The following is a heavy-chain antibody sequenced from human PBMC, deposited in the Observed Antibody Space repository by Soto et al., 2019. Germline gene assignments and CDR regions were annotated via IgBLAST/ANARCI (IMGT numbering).Heavy chain of an antibody. Sequence: QVHLVESGGGVVQPGRSLRLSCAASGFTFSTAAMHWVRQAPGKGLEWVALISSDGSIKYYAGFVKGRFTISRDSSKNAVFLQMNSLKADDPAVYFCARARGFSYGSRFDSWGQGTLVTVSA. CDR3: ARARGFSYGSRFDS. CDR1: GFTFSTAA. J-gene: IGHJ4*02. V-gene: IGHV3-30-3*01. CDR2: ISSDGSIK. D-gene: IGHD5-18*01.